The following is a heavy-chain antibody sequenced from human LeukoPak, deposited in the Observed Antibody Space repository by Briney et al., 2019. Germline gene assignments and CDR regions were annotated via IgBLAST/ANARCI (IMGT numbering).Heavy chain of an antibody. Sequence: PGGSLRLSCAASGFTFSSYAMSWVRQAPGKGLEWVSAISGSGGSTYYADSVKGRFTVSRDNSKNTLYLQMNSLKTEDTAVYYCTRSVVVVAATGYWGQGTLVTVSS. D-gene: IGHD2-15*01. CDR1: GFTFSSYA. CDR3: TRSVVVVAATGY. V-gene: IGHV3-23*01. CDR2: ISGSGGST. J-gene: IGHJ4*02.